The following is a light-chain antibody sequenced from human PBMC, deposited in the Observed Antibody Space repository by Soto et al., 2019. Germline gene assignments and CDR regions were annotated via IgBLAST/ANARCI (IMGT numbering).Light chain of an antibody. V-gene: IGKV1-5*01. Sequence: DIQVTKSPSALSASVGDRVTITCRASQTISYSLAWYQQKPGKAPDLLISDVSSLERGVASRFSGSGSGTEFTLTISSMQPDDFATYYCQQYHGYSRTFGQGSKVDVK. CDR3: QQYHGYSRT. CDR2: DVS. CDR1: QTISYS. J-gene: IGKJ1*01.